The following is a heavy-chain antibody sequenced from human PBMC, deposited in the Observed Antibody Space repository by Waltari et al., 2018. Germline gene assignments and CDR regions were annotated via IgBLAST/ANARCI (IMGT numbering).Heavy chain of an antibody. CDR3: ARDPGPIVGAPDY. D-gene: IGHD1-26*01. J-gene: IGHJ4*02. V-gene: IGHV1-2*02. CDR2: INPKNGDT. Sequence: QVQLVQSGTEVKKPGASVTVSCQASGYSCLVYHVHWVRQTPGQGLEWLGWINPKNGDTSYAQNFLGRVTMTRDTSINTVYMDLSGLRSDDTAVFYCARDPGPIVGAPDYWGQGTLVTVSS. CDR1: GYSCLVYH.